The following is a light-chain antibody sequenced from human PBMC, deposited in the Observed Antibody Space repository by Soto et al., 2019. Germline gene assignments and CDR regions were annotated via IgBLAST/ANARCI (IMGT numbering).Light chain of an antibody. CDR1: QSVSSN. J-gene: IGKJ4*01. Sequence: EIVMTQSPATLSVSPGERATLNCRASQSVSSNLAWYQQKPGQAPRLLIYGASTRATGIPARFSGSGSGTDFTLTISSLEPEDFAVYYCQQRSNWPHLTFGGGTKV. V-gene: IGKV3-11*01. CDR2: GAS. CDR3: QQRSNWPHLT.